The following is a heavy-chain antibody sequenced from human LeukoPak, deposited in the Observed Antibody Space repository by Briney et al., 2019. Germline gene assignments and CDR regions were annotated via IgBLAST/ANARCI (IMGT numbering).Heavy chain of an antibody. CDR1: GGSIRSGSYY. CDR3: VREREKQWLF. Sequence: KSSETLSLTCTVSGGSIRSGSYYWSWIRRPAGKGLEWIGRIYTSGSTNYNPSLKSRVTISVDTSKNQFSLKLSSVTAADTAVYYCVREREKQWLFWGQGTLVPVSS. D-gene: IGHD6-19*01. CDR2: IYTSGST. V-gene: IGHV4-61*02. J-gene: IGHJ4*02.